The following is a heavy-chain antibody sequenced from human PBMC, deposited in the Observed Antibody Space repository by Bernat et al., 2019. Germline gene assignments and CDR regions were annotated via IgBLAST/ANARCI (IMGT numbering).Heavy chain of an antibody. CDR3: ARGNGYSYGLIDY. D-gene: IGHD5-18*01. CDR1: GFTFSSYG. CDR2: IWYDGSNK. J-gene: IGHJ4*02. V-gene: IGHV3-33*01. Sequence: QVQLVESGGGVVQPGRSLRLSCAASGFTFSSYGMHWVRQAPGKGLEWVAVIWYDGSNKYYADSVKGRFTISRDNSKNTLYLQMNSLRAEDTAVYYCARGNGYSYGLIDYWGQGTLVTVSS.